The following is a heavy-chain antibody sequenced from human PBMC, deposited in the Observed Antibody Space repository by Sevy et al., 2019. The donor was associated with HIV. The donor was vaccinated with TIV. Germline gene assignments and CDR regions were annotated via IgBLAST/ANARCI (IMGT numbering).Heavy chain of an antibody. CDR2: IYPGDSDT. D-gene: IGHD5-12*01. CDR1: GYSFSTSW. J-gene: IGHJ4*02. Sequence: GESLKISCKGSGYSFSTSWIAWVRQMPGKGLEWMGIIYPGDSDTRYSPSFQGQVTISADKSISTAYLQWSSLKASDTAMYYCARRGYGDYFDYWGQGTLVTVSS. CDR3: ARRGYGDYFDY. V-gene: IGHV5-51*01.